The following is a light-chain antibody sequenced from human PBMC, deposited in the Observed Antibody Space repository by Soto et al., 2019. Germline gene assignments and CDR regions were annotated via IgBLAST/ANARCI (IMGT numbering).Light chain of an antibody. J-gene: IGKJ4*01. CDR1: QGVGVY. CDR3: QKYNSAPLT. CDR2: AAS. Sequence: DIQMTQSPSSLSASLGDRVTITCRASQGVGVYLAWFQQKPGKVPRLLIYAASALQSGVPSRFSGGGSGTDFTLTINSLQPEDDATYYCQKYNSAPLTFGGGTKLEIK. V-gene: IGKV1-27*01.